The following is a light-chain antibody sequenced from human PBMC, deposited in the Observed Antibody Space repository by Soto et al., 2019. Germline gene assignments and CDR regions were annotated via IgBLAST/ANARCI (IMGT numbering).Light chain of an antibody. J-gene: IGKJ1*01. CDR1: QSVSSD. Sequence: EIVMTQSPVTLSASSGERVTLSCRASQSVSSDLAWYQQKPGQAPRLLIYAASTRATGIPARFSGSGSGTEFILTIRSLQAEDSAVYYCQQYNNWPPWTFGQGTKVEIK. V-gene: IGKV3-15*01. CDR2: AAS. CDR3: QQYNNWPPWT.